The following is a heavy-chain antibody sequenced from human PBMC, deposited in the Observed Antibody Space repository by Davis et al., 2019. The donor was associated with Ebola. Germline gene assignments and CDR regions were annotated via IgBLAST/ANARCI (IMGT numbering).Heavy chain of an antibody. CDR3: ARGGSYYYGMDV. V-gene: IGHV4-30-2*01. J-gene: IGHJ6*02. Sequence: SETLSLTCTVSGGSISSSIYYWSWIRQPPGKGLEWIGYIYHSGSIYYNPSLKSRVTISVDRSKNQFSLKLSSVTAADTAVYYCARGGSYYYGMDVWGQGTTVTVSS. D-gene: IGHD2-15*01. CDR1: GGSISSSIYY. CDR2: IYHSGSI.